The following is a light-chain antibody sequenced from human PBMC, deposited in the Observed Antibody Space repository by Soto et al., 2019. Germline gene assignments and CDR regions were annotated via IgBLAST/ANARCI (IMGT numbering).Light chain of an antibody. Sequence: QMTQSASTVSASVGERVTITCRASQSVSNWLAWYQQKPGKAPKLLIYDVSSLESGVPSRFSGSGSGTEFTLTISSLQPEDFATYYCQQYNTFPITFGQGTRLEIK. V-gene: IGKV1-5*01. CDR1: QSVSNW. CDR2: DVS. J-gene: IGKJ5*01. CDR3: QQYNTFPIT.